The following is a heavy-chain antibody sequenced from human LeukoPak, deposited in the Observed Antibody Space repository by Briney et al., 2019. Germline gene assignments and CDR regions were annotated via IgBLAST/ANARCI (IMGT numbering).Heavy chain of an antibody. V-gene: IGHV4-31*03. J-gene: IGHJ4*02. CDR2: IYYSGST. CDR3: AREYSSSSSYLDY. Sequence: SGTLSLTCTVSGGSISSGGYYWNWIRQHPGKGLEWIGYIYYSGSTYYNPSLKSRVTISVDTSKNQFSLKLSSVTAADTAVYYCAREYSSSSSYLDYWGQGTLVTVSS. CDR1: GGSISSGGYY. D-gene: IGHD6-6*01.